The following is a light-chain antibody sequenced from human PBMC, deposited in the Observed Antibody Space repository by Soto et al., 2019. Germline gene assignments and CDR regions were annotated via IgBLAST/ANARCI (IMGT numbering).Light chain of an antibody. CDR1: EILYNF. V-gene: IGKV3-11*01. J-gene: IGKJ5*01. CDR2: NAF. Sequence: DIVLTQSPATLSLSPGERATLSCRASEILYNFLAWYQQRPGQATRLLIYNAFNRATGIPDRFSGSGSGTDFTLTISRLEPEDFAVYYCQQRGKWITFGQGTRLEIK. CDR3: QQRGKWIT.